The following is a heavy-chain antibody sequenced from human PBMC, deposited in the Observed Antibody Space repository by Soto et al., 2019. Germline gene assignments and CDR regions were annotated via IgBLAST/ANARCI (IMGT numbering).Heavy chain of an antibody. Sequence: GSLRLSCAASGFTFSSYDMHGVRQATGKGLEWVSAIGTAGDTYYPGSVKGRFTISRENAKNSLYLQMNSLRAGDTAVYYCARADRNYYDSSGYYRSYYYYGMDVWGQGTTVTVSS. D-gene: IGHD3-22*01. V-gene: IGHV3-13*01. CDR1: GFTFSSYD. J-gene: IGHJ6*02. CDR2: IGTAGDT. CDR3: ARADRNYYDSSGYYRSYYYYGMDV.